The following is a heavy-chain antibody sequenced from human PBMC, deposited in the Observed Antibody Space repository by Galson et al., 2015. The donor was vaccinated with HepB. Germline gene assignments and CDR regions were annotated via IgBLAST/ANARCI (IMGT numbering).Heavy chain of an antibody. D-gene: IGHD3-22*01. CDR1: GYTFTSYA. CDR3: ARQNYDSSGYYYHYYYYGMDV. J-gene: IGHJ6*02. CDR2: INAGNGNT. V-gene: IGHV1-3*01. Sequence: SVKVSCKASGYTFTSYAMHWVRQAPGQRLEWMGWINAGNGNTKYSQKFQGRVTITRDTSASTAYMELSSLRSEDTAVYYCARQNYDSSGYYYHYYYYGMDVWGQGTTVTVSS.